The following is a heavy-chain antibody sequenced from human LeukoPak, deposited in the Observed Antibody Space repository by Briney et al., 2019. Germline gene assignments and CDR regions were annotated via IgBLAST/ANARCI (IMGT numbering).Heavy chain of an antibody. CDR1: GYSISSGYY. D-gene: IGHD3-10*01. CDR3: ARAISDGSGSYYYDY. V-gene: IGHV4-38-2*02. Sequence: SETLSLTCTVSGYSISSGYYWGWIRQPPGKGLEWIGSIYYSGSTYYNPSLKSRVTISVDKSKNQFSLKLSSVTAADTAVYYCARAISDGSGSYYYDYWGQGTLVTVSS. CDR2: IYYSGST. J-gene: IGHJ4*02.